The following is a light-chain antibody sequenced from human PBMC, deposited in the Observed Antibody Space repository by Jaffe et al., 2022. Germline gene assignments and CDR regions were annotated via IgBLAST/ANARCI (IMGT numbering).Light chain of an antibody. V-gene: IGKV3-20*01. CDR1: QSVSSSY. CDR2: GAS. J-gene: IGKJ2*01. CDR3: QQYDNSRRI. Sequence: EIVLTQSPGTLSLSPGERATLSCRASQSVSSSYLAWYQQTPGQAPRLLIYGASSRATGIPDRFSGSGSGTDFTLTITRLEPEDFAVYYCQQYDNSRRIFGRGTKLEIK.